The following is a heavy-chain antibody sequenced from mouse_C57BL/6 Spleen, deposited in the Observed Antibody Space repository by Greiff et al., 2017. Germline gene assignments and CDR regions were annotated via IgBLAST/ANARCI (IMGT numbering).Heavy chain of an antibody. D-gene: IGHD2-5*01. Sequence: DVLLVESGGGLVQPKGSLKLSCAASGFSFNTYAMNWVRQAPGKGLEWVARIRSKSNNYATYYADSVKDRFTISRDDSESMLYLQMNNLKTEDTAMYYCVRHDSNFFFDYWGQGTTLTVSS. CDR1: GFSFNTYA. CDR2: IRSKSNNYAT. CDR3: VRHDSNFFFDY. J-gene: IGHJ2*01. V-gene: IGHV10-1*01.